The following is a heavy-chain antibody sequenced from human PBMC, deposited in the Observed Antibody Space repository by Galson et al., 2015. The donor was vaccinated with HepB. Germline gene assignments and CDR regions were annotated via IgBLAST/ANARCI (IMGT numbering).Heavy chain of an antibody. J-gene: IGHJ6*02. CDR3: ARERGGYSGYARWASVFYHYGMDV. Sequence: SLRLSCAASGFTFSSNGMHWVRQAPGKGLEWVAVISYDGSHKYYADSVKGRFTISRDNSKNTLYLQMNSLRAEDTALYYCARERGGYSGYARWASVFYHYGMDVWGQGTTVTVSS. D-gene: IGHD5-12*01. V-gene: IGHV3-30*03. CDR2: ISYDGSHK. CDR1: GFTFSSNG.